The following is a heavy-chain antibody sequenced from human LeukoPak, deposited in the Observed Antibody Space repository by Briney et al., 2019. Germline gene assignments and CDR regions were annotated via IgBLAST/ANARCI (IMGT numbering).Heavy chain of an antibody. CDR3: ARGSSVVAATRRGLAWFDP. D-gene: IGHD2-15*01. CDR1: GGSISSSSYY. V-gene: IGHV4-39*07. CDR2: IYYSGST. J-gene: IGHJ5*02. Sequence: PTETLSLTCTVSGGSISSSSYYWGWIRQPPGKGLEWIGSIYYSGSTYYNPSLKSRVTISVDTSKNQFSLKLSSVTAADTAVYYCARGSSVVAATRRGLAWFDPWGQGTLVTVSS.